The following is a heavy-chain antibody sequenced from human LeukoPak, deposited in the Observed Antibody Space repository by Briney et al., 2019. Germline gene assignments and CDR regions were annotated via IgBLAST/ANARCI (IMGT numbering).Heavy chain of an antibody. V-gene: IGHV4-30-4*08. Sequence: SETLSLTCTVSGGSISSGDYYWSWIRQPPGKGLERIGYIYYSGSTYYNPSLKSRVTISVDTSKNQFSLKLSSVTAADTAVYYCARDHGIVGATGYWGQGTLVTVSS. CDR1: GGSISSGDYY. CDR2: IYYSGST. CDR3: ARDHGIVGATGY. D-gene: IGHD1-26*01. J-gene: IGHJ4*02.